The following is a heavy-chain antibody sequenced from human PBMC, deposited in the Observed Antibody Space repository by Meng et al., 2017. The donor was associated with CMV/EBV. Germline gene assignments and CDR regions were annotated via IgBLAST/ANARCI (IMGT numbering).Heavy chain of an antibody. CDR3: AKEAAMVTGDYYYYCYGMDV. D-gene: IGHD5-18*01. CDR2: IRYDGSNK. CDR1: GFTFSSYG. Sequence: GESLKISCAASGFTFSSYGMHWVRQAPGKGLEWVAFIRYDGSNKYYADSVKGRFTISRDNSKNTLYLQMNSLRAEDTAVYYCAKEAAMVTGDYYYYCYGMDVWGQGTTGTVSS. J-gene: IGHJ6*02. V-gene: IGHV3-30*02.